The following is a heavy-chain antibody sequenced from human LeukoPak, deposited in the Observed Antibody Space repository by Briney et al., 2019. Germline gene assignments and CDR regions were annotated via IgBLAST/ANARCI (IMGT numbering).Heavy chain of an antibody. CDR2: IWSDGSNK. Sequence: GSLRLSCAASGFTFSSYDMHWVRQAPGKGLEWVAVIWSDGSNKYHADSVQGRFTISRDNSKNTLYLQMNSLRAEDTAVYYCARNSALDYWGQGTLVTVSS. V-gene: IGHV3-33*01. D-gene: IGHD2/OR15-2a*01. CDR1: GFTFSSYD. CDR3: ARNSALDY. J-gene: IGHJ4*02.